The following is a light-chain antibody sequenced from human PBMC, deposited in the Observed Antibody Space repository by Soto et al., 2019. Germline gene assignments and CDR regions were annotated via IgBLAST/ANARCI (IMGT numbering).Light chain of an antibody. CDR3: QQYGSSPGYT. CDR1: QSVSSNY. V-gene: IGKV3-20*01. CDR2: GAS. J-gene: IGKJ2*01. Sequence: EIVLTQSPGTLSLSPGERATLSCRASQSVSSNYLAWYQQKAGQAPRLLIYGASSRATGIPDRFSGSGSGTDFTLTISRLEPEDFAVYYCQQYGSSPGYTFGPGTKLEIK.